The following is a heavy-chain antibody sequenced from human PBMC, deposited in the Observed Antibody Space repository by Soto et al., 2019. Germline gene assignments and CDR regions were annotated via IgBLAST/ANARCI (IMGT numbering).Heavy chain of an antibody. D-gene: IGHD3-3*01. Sequence: GGSLRLSCAASGFTFSSYAMHWVRQAPGKGLEWVAVISYDGSNKYYADSVKGRFTISRDNSKNTLYLQMNSLRAEDTAVYYCARDSSDFGLGPWGQGTLVTV. V-gene: IGHV3-30-3*01. J-gene: IGHJ5*02. CDR2: ISYDGSNK. CDR3: ARDSSDFGLGP. CDR1: GFTFSSYA.